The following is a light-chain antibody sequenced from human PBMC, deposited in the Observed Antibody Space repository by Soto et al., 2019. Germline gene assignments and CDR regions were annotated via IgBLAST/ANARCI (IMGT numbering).Light chain of an antibody. J-gene: IGKJ4*01. CDR1: QSVSNNY. Sequence: EIVLMQSPGTLSLSPGERATLSCRASQSVSNNYVAWYQQKPGQAPRLLIAGASSRATGIPDRFSGSGSGTDFTATISRLEPEDFAVDYCQQYGTSPPLTFGGGTKVEIK. CDR3: QQYGTSPPLT. V-gene: IGKV3-20*01. CDR2: GAS.